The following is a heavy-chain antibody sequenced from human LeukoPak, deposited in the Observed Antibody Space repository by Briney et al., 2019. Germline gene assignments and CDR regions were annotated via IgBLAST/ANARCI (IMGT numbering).Heavy chain of an antibody. Sequence: GASVKVSCKASGGTFSSYAISWVRQAPGQGLEWMGGIIPIFGTANYAQKFQGRVTITADESTSTAYMELSSLRSEDTAVYYCARREYYTVTTDWYFDLWGRGTLVTVSS. CDR1: GGTFSSYA. J-gene: IGHJ2*01. CDR2: IIPIFGTA. D-gene: IGHD4-17*01. CDR3: ARREYYTVTTDWYFDL. V-gene: IGHV1-69*13.